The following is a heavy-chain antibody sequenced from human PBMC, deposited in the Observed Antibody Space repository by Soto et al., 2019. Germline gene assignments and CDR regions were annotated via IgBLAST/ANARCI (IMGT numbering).Heavy chain of an antibody. CDR3: AREDSANGGAFDI. Sequence: ASVKVSCKASAYTFINYYVHWVRQAPGQGLEYMGMINPSGGRTTYAQKFQGRVTMTRDTSTTTVYMDLSSLRSDDTAMYYCAREDSANGGAFDIWGQGTMFTVSS. V-gene: IGHV1-46*01. CDR1: AYTFINYY. CDR2: INPSGGRT. J-gene: IGHJ3*02.